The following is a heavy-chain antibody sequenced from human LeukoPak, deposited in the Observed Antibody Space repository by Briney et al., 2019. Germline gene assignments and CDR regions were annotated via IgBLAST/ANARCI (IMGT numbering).Heavy chain of an antibody. Sequence: ASVQVSCKASGYTFTSYYMHWVRQAPGQGLEWMGIINPSGGSTSYAQKFQGRVTMTRDTSTSTVYMELSSLRSEDTAVYYCARDANGGYDILTGYPDNYFDYWGQGTLVTASS. CDR3: ARDANGGYDILTGYPDNYFDY. J-gene: IGHJ4*02. V-gene: IGHV1-46*01. CDR2: INPSGGST. CDR1: GYTFTSYY. D-gene: IGHD3-9*01.